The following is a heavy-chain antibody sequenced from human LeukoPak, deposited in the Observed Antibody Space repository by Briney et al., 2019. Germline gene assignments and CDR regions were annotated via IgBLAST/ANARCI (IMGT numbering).Heavy chain of an antibody. Sequence: GASVKVFCKASGGTFTSYGISWVRQAPGQGLEWMGWSSAYNGNTNYAQKLQGRVTMTTDTSTSTAYMELRSLRSDDTAVYYCARVPLLLLWSSWPHDYWGQGTLVTVSS. CDR1: GGTFTSYG. V-gene: IGHV1-18*01. J-gene: IGHJ4*02. CDR3: ARVPLLLLWSSWPHDY. D-gene: IGHD6-13*01. CDR2: SSAYNGNT.